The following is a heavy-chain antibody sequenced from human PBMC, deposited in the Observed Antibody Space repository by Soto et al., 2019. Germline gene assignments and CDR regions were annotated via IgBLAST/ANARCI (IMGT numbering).Heavy chain of an antibody. V-gene: IGHV4-4*02. CDR1: GGSINSRYW. CDR2: IHHSGST. Sequence: SETLSLTCAVSGGSINSRYWWSWVRQSPGKGLEWIGEIHHSGSTNYNPSLKSRVTISVDKSKNQFSLNLSSVTAADTAVYYCARDQNGSGNYYTRYFDYWGQGTLVTVSS. J-gene: IGHJ4*02. CDR3: ARDQNGSGNYYTRYFDY. D-gene: IGHD3-10*01.